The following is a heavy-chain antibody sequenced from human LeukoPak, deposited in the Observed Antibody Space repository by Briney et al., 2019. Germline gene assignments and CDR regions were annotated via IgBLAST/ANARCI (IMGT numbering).Heavy chain of an antibody. CDR3: ARSDTFGGVMAFDAFDI. CDR1: GGSIRSYY. D-gene: IGHD3-16*01. V-gene: IGHV4-59*01. J-gene: IGHJ3*02. Sequence: PSKTLSLTCTVSGGSIRSYYWSWIRQPPGKGLEWIGYIYYSGSTNYNPSLRSRVTLSVDSSKNQFSLKLTSVTAADTAVYYCARSDTFGGVMAFDAFDIWGQGTMVTVSS. CDR2: IYYSGST.